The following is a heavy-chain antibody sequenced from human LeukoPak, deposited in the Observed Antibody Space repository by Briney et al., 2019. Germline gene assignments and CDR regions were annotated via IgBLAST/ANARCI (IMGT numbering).Heavy chain of an antibody. V-gene: IGHV4-61*05. CDR1: SDSISSGGYY. J-gene: IGHJ4*02. CDR2: IYYSGST. CDR3: AGALAAAGTSFDY. Sequence: PSETLSLTCTVSSDSISSGGYYWGWIRQQPGEGLEWIGYIYYSGSTNYNPSLKSRVTISVDTSKNQFSLKLSSVTAADTAVYYCAGALAAAGTSFDYWGQGTLVTVSS. D-gene: IGHD6-13*01.